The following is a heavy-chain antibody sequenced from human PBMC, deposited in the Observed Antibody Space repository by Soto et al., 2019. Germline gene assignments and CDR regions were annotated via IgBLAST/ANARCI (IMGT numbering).Heavy chain of an antibody. D-gene: IGHD6-6*01. CDR3: ARFRGPQQLVRSYYYYMDV. V-gene: IGHV5-51*01. CDR1: GYSFTSYW. Sequence: PGESLKISCKGSGYSFTSYWIGWVCQMPGKGLEWMGIIYPGDSDTRYSPSFQGQVTISADKSISTAYLQWSSLKASDTAMYYCARFRGPQQLVRSYYYYMDVWGKGTTVTVSS. J-gene: IGHJ6*03. CDR2: IYPGDSDT.